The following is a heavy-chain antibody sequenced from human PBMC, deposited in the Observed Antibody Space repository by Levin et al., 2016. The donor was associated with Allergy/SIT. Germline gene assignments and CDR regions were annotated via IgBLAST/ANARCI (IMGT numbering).Heavy chain of an antibody. CDR3: ARDDIDYYDSSGLHAFDI. Sequence: SETLSLTCTVSGGSISSGGYYWSWIRQHPGKGLEWIGYIYYSGSTYYNPSLKSRVTISVDTSKNQFSLKLSSVTAADTAVYYCARDDIDYYDSSGLHAFDIWGQGTMVTVSS. CDR2: IYYSGST. J-gene: IGHJ3*02. CDR1: GGSISSGGYY. V-gene: IGHV4-31*03. D-gene: IGHD3-22*01.